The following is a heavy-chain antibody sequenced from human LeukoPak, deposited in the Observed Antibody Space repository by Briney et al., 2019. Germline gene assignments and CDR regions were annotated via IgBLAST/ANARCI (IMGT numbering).Heavy chain of an antibody. D-gene: IGHD5-12*01. J-gene: IGHJ4*02. CDR2: ITSAGRAI. Sequence: GGSLRLSCAASVFTFSDFYMSWIRQAPGKGLEWVSYITSAGRAIYYADSVQGRFTISRDNAGNSLYLQMNGLRAEDTAVYYCASDIVATSGDFWGQGTLVTVSS. V-gene: IGHV3-11*01. CDR3: ASDIVATSGDF. CDR1: VFTFSDFY.